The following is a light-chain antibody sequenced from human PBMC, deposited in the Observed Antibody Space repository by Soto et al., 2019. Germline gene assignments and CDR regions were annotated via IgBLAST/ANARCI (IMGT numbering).Light chain of an antibody. J-gene: IGKJ1*01. CDR2: LGS. Sequence: DIVMTQSPLSLPVTPGEPASISCRSSQSLLHSNGYNFLDWYLQRPGQSPQLLIYLGSNRASGVPARVRGSGSGTDFTLKISRVEAEDVGIYYCMQALQSPRTFGKGTRVEIK. V-gene: IGKV2-28*01. CDR3: MQALQSPRT. CDR1: QSLLHSNGYNF.